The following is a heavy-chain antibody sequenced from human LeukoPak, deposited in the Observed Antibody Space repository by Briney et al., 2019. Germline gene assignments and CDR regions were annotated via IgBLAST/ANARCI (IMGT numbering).Heavy chain of an antibody. J-gene: IGHJ4*02. D-gene: IGHD5-24*01. V-gene: IGHV4-59*06. Sequence: SETLSLTCTVSGGSISSHYWSWIRQPPGKGLEWIGYIYYSGSTCYNPSLKSRVTISVDTSKNQFSLKLSSVTAADTAVYYCARSEGDGYKEIDYWGQGTLVTVSS. CDR1: GGSISSHY. CDR2: IYYSGST. CDR3: ARSEGDGYKEIDY.